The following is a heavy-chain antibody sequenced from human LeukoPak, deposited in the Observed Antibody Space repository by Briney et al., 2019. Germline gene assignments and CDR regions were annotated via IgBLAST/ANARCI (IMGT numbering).Heavy chain of an antibody. CDR3: ARDSPENWFDP. CDR1: GASITSYY. Sequence: SETLSLTCTVSGASITSYYWSWIRQPPGKRLEWIGYIYHSGIANYNPSLKSRVTMSADTSMNQFSPKLSSVTAADTAVYYCARDSPENWFDPWGQGTLVTVSS. V-gene: IGHV4-59*01. D-gene: IGHD2-2*01. CDR2: IYHSGIA. J-gene: IGHJ5*02.